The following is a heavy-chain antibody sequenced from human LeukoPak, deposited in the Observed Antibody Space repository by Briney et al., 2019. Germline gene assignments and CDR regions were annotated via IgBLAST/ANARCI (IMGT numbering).Heavy chain of an antibody. J-gene: IGHJ4*02. CDR2: IIPILGIA. V-gene: IGHV1-69*04. D-gene: IGHD3-10*01. CDR3: ASYYYGSESLFDY. Sequence: GASVKVSCKASGGTFSSYAISWVRQAPGQGLEWMGRIIPILGIANYAQKFQRRVTITADKSTSTAYMELSSLRSEDTAVYYCASYYYGSESLFDYWGQGTLVTVSS. CDR1: GGTFSSYA.